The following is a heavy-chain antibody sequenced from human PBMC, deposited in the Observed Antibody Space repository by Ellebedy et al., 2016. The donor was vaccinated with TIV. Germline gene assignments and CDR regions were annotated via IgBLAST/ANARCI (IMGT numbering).Heavy chain of an antibody. Sequence: AASVKVSCKASGYTFTSYGISWLRQAPGQGLEWMGWISAYNGNTHSAQKLQGRVTMTKDTSTSTAYMELRSLSSDDTAVYYCARIGSSSSDWYFDYWGRGTLVTVSS. CDR2: ISAYNGNT. D-gene: IGHD6-6*01. J-gene: IGHJ2*01. CDR3: ARIGSSSSDWYFDY. V-gene: IGHV1-18*01. CDR1: GYTFTSYG.